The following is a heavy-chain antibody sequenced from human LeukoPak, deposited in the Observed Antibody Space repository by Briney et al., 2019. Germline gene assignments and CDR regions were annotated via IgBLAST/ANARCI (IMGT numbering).Heavy chain of an antibody. CDR2: ISGSGGST. D-gene: IGHD5-18*01. Sequence: GGSLRLSCAASGFTFSSYAMSWVRQAPGKGLEWVSAISGSGGSTYYADSVKGRFTISRDNSKNTLYLQMNSLRAEDTAAYYCAKYGRSRIQLLRRYWYFDLWGRGTLVTVSS. V-gene: IGHV3-23*01. CDR1: GFTFSSYA. CDR3: AKYGRSRIQLLRRYWYFDL. J-gene: IGHJ2*01.